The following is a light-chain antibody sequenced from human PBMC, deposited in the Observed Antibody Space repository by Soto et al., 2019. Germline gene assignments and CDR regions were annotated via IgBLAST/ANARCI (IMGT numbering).Light chain of an antibody. CDR1: QIVSSTY. Sequence: EIVLTQSPGTLSLSPGERATLSCRASQIVSSTYLAWYQQKPGQTPRLLIYGASARATGIPDRFSGSGSGTDFTLTISRLEPEDFAVYYCQQYGSSPLTFAGGTKVEIK. J-gene: IGKJ4*01. CDR2: GAS. CDR3: QQYGSSPLT. V-gene: IGKV3-20*01.